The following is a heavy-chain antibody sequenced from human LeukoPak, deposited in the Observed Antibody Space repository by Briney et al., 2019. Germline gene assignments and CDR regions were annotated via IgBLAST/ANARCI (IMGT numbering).Heavy chain of an antibody. CDR3: AVGGVIVLAFDY. CDR1: GGSFSGYY. Sequence: SETLSLTCAVYGGSFSGYYWSWIRQPPGKGLEWIGEINHSGSTNYNTSLKSRVTISVDTSKNQFSLKLSSVTAADTAVYYCAVGGVIVLAFDYWGQGTLVTVSS. D-gene: IGHD3-16*02. V-gene: IGHV4-34*01. J-gene: IGHJ4*02. CDR2: INHSGST.